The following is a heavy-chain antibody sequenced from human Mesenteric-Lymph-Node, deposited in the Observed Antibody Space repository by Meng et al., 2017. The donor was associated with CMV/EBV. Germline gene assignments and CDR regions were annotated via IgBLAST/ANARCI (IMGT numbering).Heavy chain of an antibody. D-gene: IGHD3-10*01. CDR3: AKDRLTIASLDY. V-gene: IGHV3-23*01. Sequence: GGSLRLSCEASGFTFDNFALHWVRQAPGKGLEWVSGISDAGVSTYYADSVKGRFTISRDSSKNTLYLQMNSLRAEDTAVYYCAKDRLTIASLDYWGQGTLVTVSS. CDR2: ISDAGVST. J-gene: IGHJ4*02. CDR1: GFTFDNFA.